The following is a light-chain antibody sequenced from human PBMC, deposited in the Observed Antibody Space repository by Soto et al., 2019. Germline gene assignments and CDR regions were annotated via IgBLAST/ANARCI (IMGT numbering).Light chain of an antibody. Sequence: DIQMTQSPSSVSASVGDRVTITCRASQDVNNKLAWYQQKLGQPPNLLIYAASSLRSGVPSRFSGGGSGTDFNLTISSLQPEDFATYYCQQANSFPLTFGGGTKVDIK. CDR3: QQANSFPLT. CDR2: AAS. CDR1: QDVNNK. J-gene: IGKJ4*01. V-gene: IGKV1-12*01.